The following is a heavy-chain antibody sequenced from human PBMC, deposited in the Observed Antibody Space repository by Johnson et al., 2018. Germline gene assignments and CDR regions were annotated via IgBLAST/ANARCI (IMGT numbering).Heavy chain of an antibody. V-gene: IGHV3-33*01. J-gene: IGHJ4*02. D-gene: IGHD4-17*01. CDR1: GFTFSNHG. Sequence: QVQLVQSGGGVVQPGRSLRLSCVASGFTFSNHGMHWVRQAPGKGLEWVAVIWYDGNNKYYADSVKGRATISRDNSKNTLYLQMNSLGAEDTAVYYCATGVIKDYGDPLDYWGQGTLVTVSS. CDR3: ATGVIKDYGDPLDY. CDR2: IWYDGNNK.